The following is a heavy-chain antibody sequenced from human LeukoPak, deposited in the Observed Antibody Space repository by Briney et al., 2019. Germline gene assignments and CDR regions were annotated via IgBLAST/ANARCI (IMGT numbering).Heavy chain of an antibody. D-gene: IGHD1-1*01. CDR1: GLTFSNYW. V-gene: IGHV3-7*01. CDR3: ARDYWRSIDH. J-gene: IGHJ4*02. CDR2: VNEDGSAK. Sequence: GGSLRLSCVVSGLTFSNYWMIWVRQAPGKGLESVAIVNEDGSAKYYLDSVKGRFTISRDNARNSLYLEMDSLRAEDTAVYYCARDYWRSIDHWGQGTLVTVSS.